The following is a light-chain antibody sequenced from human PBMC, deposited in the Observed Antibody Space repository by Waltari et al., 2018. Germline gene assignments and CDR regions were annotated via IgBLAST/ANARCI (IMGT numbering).Light chain of an antibody. CDR1: IFGNKY. CDR2: QDT. CDR3: QALGTAAWV. Sequence: SYELTQPPSVSVSPGQTASITCSGDIFGNKYASWYQQKPGQSPLLVVYQDTKRPSGIPDRFSCSKSGNAATLTISGTQAMDEADYYCQALGTAAWVFGGGTKLTVL. V-gene: IGLV3-1*01. J-gene: IGLJ3*02.